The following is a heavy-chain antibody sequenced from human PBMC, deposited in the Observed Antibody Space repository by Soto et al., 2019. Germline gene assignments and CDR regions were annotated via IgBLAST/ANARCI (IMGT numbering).Heavy chain of an antibody. CDR1: GFTFSNAW. CDR2: IKSKTDGGTT. Sequence: PGGSLRLSCAASGFTFSNAWMNWVRQAPGKGLERVGRIKSKTDGGTTDYAAPVKGRFTISRDDSKNTLYLQMNSLKTEDTAVYYCTTDLSSGELLFFWPKDYWGQGTLVTVSS. J-gene: IGHJ4*02. V-gene: IGHV3-15*07. D-gene: IGHD1-26*01. CDR3: TTDLSSGELLFFWPKDY.